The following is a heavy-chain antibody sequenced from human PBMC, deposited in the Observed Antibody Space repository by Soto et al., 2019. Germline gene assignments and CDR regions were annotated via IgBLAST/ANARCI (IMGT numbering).Heavy chain of an antibody. Sequence: SETLSLTCAVSSGSISSSNWWSWVRQPPGKGLEWIGEIYHSGSTNYNPSLKSRVTISVDKSKNQFSLKLSSVTAADTAVYYCASRTSHYGSGSYYGYYYYYYMDVWGKGTTVTVSS. CDR2: IYHSGST. CDR3: ASRTSHYGSGSYYGYYYYYYMDV. J-gene: IGHJ6*03. V-gene: IGHV4-4*02. CDR1: SGSISSSNW. D-gene: IGHD3-10*01.